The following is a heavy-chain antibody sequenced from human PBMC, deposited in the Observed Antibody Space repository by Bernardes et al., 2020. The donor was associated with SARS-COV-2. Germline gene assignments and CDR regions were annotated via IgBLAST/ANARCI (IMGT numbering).Heavy chain of an antibody. CDR2: IYYSGTT. CDR1: GGSISSTTYH. D-gene: IGHD2-15*01. J-gene: IGHJ5*02. CDR3: ARQSGYCSGRNCYVLYDP. V-gene: IGHV4-39*01. Sequence: SETLSLTCTVSGGSISSTTYHWGWIRQPPGRGLEWIGSIYYSGTTYYNPSLKSRVTMSVDTSKNQFSLNLSPVTATDTAVYYCARQSGYCSGRNCYVLYDPWGQGSLVTVSS.